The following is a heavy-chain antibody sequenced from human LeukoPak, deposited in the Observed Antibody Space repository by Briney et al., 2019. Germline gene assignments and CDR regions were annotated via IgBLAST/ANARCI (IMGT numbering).Heavy chain of an antibody. V-gene: IGHV4-39*07. CDR1: GGSISSSSYY. D-gene: IGHD6-19*01. Sequence: SETLSLTCTVSGGSISSSSYYWGWIRQPPGKGLEWIGSIYYSGSTYYNPSLKSRVTISVDTSKNQFSLKLSSVTAADTAVYYCARDIRVAVAGTRGYFDYWGQGALVTVSS. J-gene: IGHJ4*02. CDR2: IYYSGST. CDR3: ARDIRVAVAGTRGYFDY.